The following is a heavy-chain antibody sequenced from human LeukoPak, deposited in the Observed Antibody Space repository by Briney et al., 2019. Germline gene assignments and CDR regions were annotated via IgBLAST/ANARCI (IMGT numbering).Heavy chain of an antibody. CDR3: ARVSRWNDRAFEE. J-gene: IGHJ4*02. Sequence: PSETLSLTCTVSGVSIKSYDWNWIRQPPGQGLEWIGFMYYSGNTNYNPSLKSRVTISVDTSNNQFSLKLSSVTAADTAVYYCARVSRWNDRAFEEWGQGTLVTVSS. CDR1: GVSIKSYD. D-gene: IGHD1-1*01. V-gene: IGHV4-59*01. CDR2: MYYSGNT.